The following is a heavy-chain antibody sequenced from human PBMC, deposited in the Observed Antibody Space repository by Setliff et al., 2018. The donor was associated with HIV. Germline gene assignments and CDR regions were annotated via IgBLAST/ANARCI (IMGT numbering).Heavy chain of an antibody. CDR3: ARDQGVWDYGGGSLLREYFHQ. D-gene: IGHD4-17*01. V-gene: IGHV1-2*02. CDR2: INPKSGGT. Sequence: ASVKVSCKASGYTFTGYHMHWVRQATGQGLEWMGWINPKSGGTNYAQKFQGRVTMTRDTSISTAYMELSRLRSDDTAVYYCARDQGVWDYGGGSLLREYFHQWGQGTLVTVSS. CDR1: GYTFTGYH. J-gene: IGHJ1*01.